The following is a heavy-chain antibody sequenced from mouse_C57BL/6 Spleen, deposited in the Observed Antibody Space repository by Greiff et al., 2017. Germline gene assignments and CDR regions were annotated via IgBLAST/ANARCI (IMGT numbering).Heavy chain of an antibody. D-gene: IGHD1-1*01. Sequence: QVQLQQPGAELVKPGASVKVSCKASGYTFTSYWMHWVKQRRGQGLEWIGRIHPSDSDTNYNQKFKGKATLTEDKSSSTAYMQLSSLTSEDSAVYYCAMPPHYYGSSYGYFDVWGTGTTVTVSS. CDR2: IHPSDSDT. J-gene: IGHJ1*03. CDR3: AMPPHYYGSSYGYFDV. V-gene: IGHV1-74*01. CDR1: GYTFTSYW.